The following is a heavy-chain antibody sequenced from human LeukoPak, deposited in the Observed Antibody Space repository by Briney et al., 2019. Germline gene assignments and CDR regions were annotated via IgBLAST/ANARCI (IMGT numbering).Heavy chain of an antibody. CDR3: ARGIVGATTIDY. V-gene: IGHV3-74*01. CDR1: GFTFSSYW. CDR2: IKPDGSST. J-gene: IGHJ4*02. Sequence: GGSLRLSCAASGFTFSSYWMHWVRRAPGKGLEWVSRIKPDGSSTAYADSVKGRFTISRDNAKNTLYLQMNSLRAEDTAVYYCARGIVGATTIDYWGQGTLVTVSS. D-gene: IGHD1-26*01.